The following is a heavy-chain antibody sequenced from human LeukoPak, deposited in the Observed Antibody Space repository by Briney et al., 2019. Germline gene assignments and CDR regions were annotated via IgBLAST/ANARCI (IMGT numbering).Heavy chain of an antibody. D-gene: IGHD2-15*01. CDR2: INHSGST. V-gene: IGHV4-34*01. J-gene: IGHJ4*02. CDR1: GGSFSGYY. Sequence: SETLSLTCTVSGGSFSGYYWSWIRQPPGKGLEWIGEINHSGSTNYNPSLKSRVTISVDTSKNQFSLKLSSVTAADTAVYYCARRVRYCSGGSCYLYYFDYWGQGTLVTVSS. CDR3: ARRVRYCSGGSCYLYYFDY.